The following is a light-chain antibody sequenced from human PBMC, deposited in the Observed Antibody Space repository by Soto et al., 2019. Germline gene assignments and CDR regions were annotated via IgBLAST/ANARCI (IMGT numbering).Light chain of an antibody. J-gene: IGLJ2*01. Sequence: QSALTQPASVSGSPGQSITISCTGSSSDVGGHNSISWYQHHPVKAPKLILYDVKNRPSGVSDRFSGSKSSNTASLTISGLQAEDEADYYCSSYTDSNTVVFGGGTKLTVL. CDR1: SSDVGGHNS. CDR2: DVK. V-gene: IGLV2-14*03. CDR3: SSYTDSNTVV.